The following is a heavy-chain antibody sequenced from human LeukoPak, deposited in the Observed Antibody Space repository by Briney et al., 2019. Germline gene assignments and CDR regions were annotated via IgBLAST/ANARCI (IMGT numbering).Heavy chain of an antibody. CDR3: ARAPLQVVVLTTPHNWWFDL. CDR2: IYYSGST. Sequence: SETLSLTCTVSGGSISSYYWSWIRQPPGKGLEWIGYIYYSGSTNYNPSLKSRVTISVDTSKNQFSLKLSSVTAADTAVYYCARAPLQVVVLTTPHNWWFDLWGRGTLVTASS. V-gene: IGHV4-59*01. D-gene: IGHD2-21*02. CDR1: GGSISSYY. J-gene: IGHJ2*01.